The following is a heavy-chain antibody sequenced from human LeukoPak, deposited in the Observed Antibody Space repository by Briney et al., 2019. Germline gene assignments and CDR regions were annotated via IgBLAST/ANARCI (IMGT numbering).Heavy chain of an antibody. D-gene: IGHD2-15*01. Sequence: GGSLRCSCAASGFDFSGFYVHWLRQASGKGLEGFGLIRNKPNSYTTVYPASVKGRFTISRDDSKNTAYLQMNSLKAEDTAVYYCTRQECSGGSCSYVDFWGQGTLVTVSS. CDR1: GFDFSGFY. J-gene: IGHJ4*02. V-gene: IGHV3-73*01. CDR3: TRQECSGGSCSYVDF. CDR2: IRNKPNSYTT.